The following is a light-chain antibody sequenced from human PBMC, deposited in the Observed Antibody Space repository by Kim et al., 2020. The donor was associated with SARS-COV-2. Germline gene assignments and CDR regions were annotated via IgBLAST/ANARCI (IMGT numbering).Light chain of an antibody. CDR2: EDT. V-gene: IGLV3-1*01. CDR1: KLGNRY. J-gene: IGLJ3*02. Sequence: SVSPGQTANIACSGDKLGNRYASWYQQMSGQSPVLVIYEDTKRPSGIPERFSGSNSGNTATLTISETQSVDESDYYCQAWDGSSWVFGGGTKLTVL. CDR3: QAWDGSSWV.